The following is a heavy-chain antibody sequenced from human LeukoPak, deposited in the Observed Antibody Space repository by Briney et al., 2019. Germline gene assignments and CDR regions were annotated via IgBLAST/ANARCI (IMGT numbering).Heavy chain of an antibody. CDR2: ITSSSSTI. V-gene: IGHV3-48*04. CDR3: ARDGEMATTGFYFYYYMDV. J-gene: IGHJ6*03. Sequence: GGSLRLSCAASGFTFSSYSMNWVRQAPGKGLEWLSYITSSSSTIYYADSVKGRFTVSRDNAKKTLFLQMNSLRAEDTAVYYCARDGEMATTGFYFYYYMDVWGKGTTVTVSS. D-gene: IGHD5-24*01. CDR1: GFTFSSYS.